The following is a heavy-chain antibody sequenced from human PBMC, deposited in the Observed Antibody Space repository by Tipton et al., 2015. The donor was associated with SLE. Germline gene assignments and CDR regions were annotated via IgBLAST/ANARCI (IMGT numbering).Heavy chain of an antibody. D-gene: IGHD1-1*01. CDR1: GDSISSGTYY. Sequence: TLSLTCTVFGDSISSGTYYWTWIRQHPEKGLEWIGFVFYTGGTYYNPSLKNRVTISVDTSENQFSLKLSSVTAADTAVYYCARDGMGRRDNWFDPWGQGTLVIVSS. CDR3: ARDGMGRRDNWFDP. V-gene: IGHV4-31*03. J-gene: IGHJ5*02. CDR2: VFYTGGT.